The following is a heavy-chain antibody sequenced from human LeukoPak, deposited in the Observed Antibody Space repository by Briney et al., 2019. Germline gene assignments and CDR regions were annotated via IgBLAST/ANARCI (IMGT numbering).Heavy chain of an antibody. CDR3: AKGSLGGAAMVTDY. V-gene: IGHV3-30*18. CDR2: ISYDGSNK. CDR1: GFTFSSYG. J-gene: IGHJ4*02. D-gene: IGHD5-18*01. Sequence: GGSLRLSCAGSGFTFSSYGMHWVRQAPGKGLEWVAVISYDGSNKYYADSVKGRFTISRDNSKNTLYLQMNSLRAEDTAVYYCAKGSLGGAAMVTDYWGQGTLVTVSS.